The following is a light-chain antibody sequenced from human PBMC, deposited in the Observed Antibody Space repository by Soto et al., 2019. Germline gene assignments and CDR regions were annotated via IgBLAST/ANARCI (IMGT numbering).Light chain of an antibody. V-gene: IGLV6-57*02. J-gene: IGLJ2*01. CDR3: QSYDGSNPDVL. CDR2: EDT. CDR1: SGSIATNY. Sequence: NFMLTQPHSVSESPGKTVTISCTGSSGSIATNYVQWYQQRPGSAPTTVIYEDTQRPSGVPERFSGSIDSSSNSASLTISELKTGEEADYSCQSYDGSNPDVLFGGGTNLTVL.